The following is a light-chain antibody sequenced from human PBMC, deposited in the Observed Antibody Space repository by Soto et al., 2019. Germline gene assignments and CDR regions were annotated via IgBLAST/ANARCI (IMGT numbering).Light chain of an antibody. J-gene: IGKJ4*01. Sequence: IQLTQSPSSLSASVGDRVTITCRASQGISSYLGWYQQKPGKAPNLLIYDASTLQSGVPSRFSGSGSGTEFTLTISSLQPEDFATYSCQQLNSYPLTFGGGTKVDIK. CDR2: DAS. V-gene: IGKV1-9*01. CDR1: QGISSY. CDR3: QQLNSYPLT.